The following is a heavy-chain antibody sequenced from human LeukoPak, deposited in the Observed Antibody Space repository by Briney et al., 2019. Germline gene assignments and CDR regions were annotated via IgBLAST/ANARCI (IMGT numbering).Heavy chain of an antibody. CDR1: GFTFSSYS. CDR2: INSNGSST. CDR3: VVVTADY. J-gene: IGHJ4*02. V-gene: IGHV3-74*01. Sequence: GGSLRLSCAASGFTFSSYSMNWVRQAPGKGLVWVSRINSNGSSTNYADSVKGRFTISRDNAKNTLYLQMNTLRAEDTAVYYCVVVTADYWGQGTLVTVSS. D-gene: IGHD2-21*02.